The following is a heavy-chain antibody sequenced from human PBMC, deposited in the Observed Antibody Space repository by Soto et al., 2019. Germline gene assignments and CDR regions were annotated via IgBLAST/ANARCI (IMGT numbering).Heavy chain of an antibody. D-gene: IGHD6-13*01. CDR1: GFTFSSYW. Sequence: PGGSLRLSCAASGFTFSSYWMSWVRQAPGKGLEWVANIKQDGSEKYYVDSVKGRFTISRDNAKNSLYLQMNSLRAEDTAVYYCARDSSSSSKIDWFDPWGQGTLVTVS. V-gene: IGHV3-7*03. CDR3: ARDSSSSSKIDWFDP. J-gene: IGHJ5*02. CDR2: IKQDGSEK.